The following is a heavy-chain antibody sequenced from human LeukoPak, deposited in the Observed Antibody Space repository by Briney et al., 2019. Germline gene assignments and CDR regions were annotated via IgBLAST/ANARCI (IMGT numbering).Heavy chain of an antibody. CDR2: IWYDGSNK. CDR3: ARDYDSSGYSRLHFDY. CDR1: GFTFSSYG. D-gene: IGHD3-22*01. J-gene: IGHJ4*02. V-gene: IGHV3-33*01. Sequence: PGGSLRLSCAASGFTFSSYGMHWVRQAPGNGLEWVAVIWYDGSNKYYADSVKGRFTISRDNSKNTLYLQMNSLRAEDTAVYYCARDYDSSGYSRLHFDYWGQGTLVTVSS.